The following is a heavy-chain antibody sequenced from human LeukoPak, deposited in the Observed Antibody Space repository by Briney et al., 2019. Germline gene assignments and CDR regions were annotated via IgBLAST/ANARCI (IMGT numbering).Heavy chain of an antibody. D-gene: IGHD1-26*01. V-gene: IGHV3-23*01. CDR2: ISGSGGST. J-gene: IGHJ3*02. CDR3: AKDRWEVYGDVRDAFDI. CDR1: GVTFSSYA. Sequence: GGSLRLSCAASGVTFSSYAMSWVRQAPGKGLEWVSAISGSGGSTYYADSVKGRFTISRDNSKNTLYLQMNSLRAEDTAVYYCAKDRWEVYGDVRDAFDIWGQGTMVAVSS.